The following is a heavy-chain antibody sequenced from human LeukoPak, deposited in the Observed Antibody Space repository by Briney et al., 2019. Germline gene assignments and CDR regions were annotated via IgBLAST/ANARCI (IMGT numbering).Heavy chain of an antibody. D-gene: IGHD1-7*01. CDR2: TYYRSKLYN. CDR3: ARETGTMDYFDY. Sequence: SQTLSLTCAISGDSVSSNSAAWNWIRQSPSRGLEWLGRTYYRSKLYNDYGVSVKSRITINSDTSKNQFSLQLNPVAPQDTAVYYCARETGTMDYFDYWGQGTLVTVSS. V-gene: IGHV6-1*01. J-gene: IGHJ4*02. CDR1: GDSVSSNSAA.